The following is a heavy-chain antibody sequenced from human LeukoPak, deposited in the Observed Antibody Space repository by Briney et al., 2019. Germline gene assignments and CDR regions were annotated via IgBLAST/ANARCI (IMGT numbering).Heavy chain of an antibody. CDR2: ISDDGSKK. CDR1: GFSFNYYA. J-gene: IGHJ4*02. D-gene: IGHD5-12*01. V-gene: IGHV3-30*18. CDR3: AKDLRGGYRYQPDY. Sequence: GGSLRLSCAASGFSFNYYAMHWVRQAPGKGLEGVALISDDGSKKYYAGSMKGRFTISRDNSKKSLYLQMSSRRAEGTAVYYCAKDLRGGYRYQPDYLGQGTLGTVSS.